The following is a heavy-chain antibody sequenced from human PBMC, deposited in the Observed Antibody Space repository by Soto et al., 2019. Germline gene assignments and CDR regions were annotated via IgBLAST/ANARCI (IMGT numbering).Heavy chain of an antibody. D-gene: IGHD3-10*01. CDR3: AREIASRGAGWFDP. Sequence: EVQLVESGGGLVQPGGSLRLSCAASGFTFSSYSMNWVRQAPGKGLEWVSYISSSSSTIYYADSVKGRFSISRDNAKNSLYLQMNSLRDEETAVYYCAREIASRGAGWFDPWGQGTLVTVSS. CDR1: GFTFSSYS. V-gene: IGHV3-48*02. CDR2: ISSSSSTI. J-gene: IGHJ5*02.